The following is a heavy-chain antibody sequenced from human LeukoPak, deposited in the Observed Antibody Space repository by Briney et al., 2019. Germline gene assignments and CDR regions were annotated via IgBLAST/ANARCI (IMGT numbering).Heavy chain of an antibody. J-gene: IGHJ6*04. Sequence: HPGGSLRLSCAASGFTFSSYEMNWVRQAPGKGLEWVSYIKGRFTISRDNARNSLYLQMNSLRAEDTAVYYCAELGITMIGGVWGKGTTVTISS. D-gene: IGHD3-10*02. CDR2: I. CDR1: GFTFSSYE. V-gene: IGHV3-48*03. CDR3: AELGITMIGGV.